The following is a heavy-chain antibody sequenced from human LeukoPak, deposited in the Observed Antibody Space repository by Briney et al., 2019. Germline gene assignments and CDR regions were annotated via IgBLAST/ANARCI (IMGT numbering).Heavy chain of an antibody. CDR1: GGSISSGGCY. D-gene: IGHD6-13*01. Sequence: PSQTLSHTCTVSGGSISSGGCYWSWIRQHPGKGLEWIGYIYYSGSTYYNPSLKSRVTISVDTSKNQFSLKLSSVTAADTAVYYCARLAAAGLDYWGQGTLVTVSS. V-gene: IGHV4-31*03. CDR2: IYYSGST. J-gene: IGHJ4*02. CDR3: ARLAAAGLDY.